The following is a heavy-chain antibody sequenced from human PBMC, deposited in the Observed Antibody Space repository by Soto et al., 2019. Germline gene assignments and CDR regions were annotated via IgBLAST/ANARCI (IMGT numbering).Heavy chain of an antibody. CDR1: VGTIRGTY. D-gene: IGHD2-21*02. Sequence: QVQLQESGPGRGRPSETLSLTCTASVGTIRGTYWSGIGRPPGKGRGWIGYMYNTGSTVYNPSFKSRVTISVDTSKNQFPLKLNSVTAADTAVYYCARDLWGYCGTDCYPLDVWGQGTTVTVSS. CDR2: MYNTGST. V-gene: IGHV4-59*01. J-gene: IGHJ6*02. CDR3: ARDLWGYCGTDCYPLDV.